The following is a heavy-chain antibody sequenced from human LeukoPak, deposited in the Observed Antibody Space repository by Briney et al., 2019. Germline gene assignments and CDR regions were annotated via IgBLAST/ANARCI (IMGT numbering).Heavy chain of an antibody. Sequence: GGSLRLSCAASGFTFSSHGMHWVRQAPGKGLEWVAVIWYDETNKYYADSVKGRFTISRDNSKNTLYLQMNSLGAEDTAVYYCARDRQWMVFDYWGQGTLVTVSS. CDR3: ARDRQWMVFDY. J-gene: IGHJ4*02. CDR1: GFTFSSHG. D-gene: IGHD6-19*01. V-gene: IGHV3-33*01. CDR2: IWYDETNK.